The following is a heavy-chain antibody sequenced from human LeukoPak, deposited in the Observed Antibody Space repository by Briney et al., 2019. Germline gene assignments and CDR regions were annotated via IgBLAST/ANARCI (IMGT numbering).Heavy chain of an antibody. D-gene: IGHD3-22*01. V-gene: IGHV4-39*01. CDR1: GGSISSSSYY. CDR3: ARHGYYGSSGYYWFDP. CDR2: IYYSGST. J-gene: IGHJ5*02. Sequence: SETLSLTCTVSGGSISSSSYYWGWIRQPPGKGLEWIGSIYYSGSTYYNPSLKSRVTISVDTSKNQFSLKLTSVIAADTAVYYCARHGYYGSSGYYWFDPWGQGTLVTVSS.